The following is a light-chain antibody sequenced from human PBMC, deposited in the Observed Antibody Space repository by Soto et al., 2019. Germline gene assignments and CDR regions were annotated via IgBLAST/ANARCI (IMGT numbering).Light chain of an antibody. V-gene: IGKV1-9*01. CDR3: QQLNSYPRGFT. CDR2: AAS. Sequence: IQLTQSPSSLSASVGDRVTITCRASQGIGSYLAWYQQQPGKAPKLLIYAASTLQSGVPSRFSGSGSVTDFPLTISSLQPEDFATYYCQQLNSYPRGFTFGPGTKVDIK. J-gene: IGKJ3*01. CDR1: QGIGSY.